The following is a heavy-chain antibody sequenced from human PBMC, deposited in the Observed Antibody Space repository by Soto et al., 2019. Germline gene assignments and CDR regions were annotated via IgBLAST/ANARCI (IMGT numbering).Heavy chain of an antibody. J-gene: IGHJ6*01. D-gene: IGHD4-17*01. CDR2: ISYDGSNK. Sequence: QVQLVESGGGVVQPGRSLRLSCAASGFTFSSYGMHWVRQAPGKGLEWVAVISYDGSNKYYADSVKGRFTISRDNSKNTLYLQMNSLRAEDTAVYYCAKAPSVYYYYYGMDVW. V-gene: IGHV3-30*18. CDR1: GFTFSSYG. CDR3: AKAPSVYYYYYGMDV.